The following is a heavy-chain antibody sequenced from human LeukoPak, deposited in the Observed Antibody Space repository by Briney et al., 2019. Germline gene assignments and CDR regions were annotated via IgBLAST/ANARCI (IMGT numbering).Heavy chain of an antibody. Sequence: PSETLSLTCTVSGGSISSYYWSWIRQPPGKGLEWIGYIYYSGSTNYNPSLKSRVTISVDTSKNQFSLKLSSVTAADTAVYYCARLRYSGNVDVWGQGTTVTVSS. CDR1: GGSISSYY. J-gene: IGHJ6*02. V-gene: IGHV4-59*01. CDR2: IYYSGST. CDR3: ARLRYSGNVDV. D-gene: IGHD6-13*01.